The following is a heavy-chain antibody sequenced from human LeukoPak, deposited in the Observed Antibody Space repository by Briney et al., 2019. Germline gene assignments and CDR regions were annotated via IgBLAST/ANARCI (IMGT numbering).Heavy chain of an antibody. Sequence: SETLSLTCTVSGGSISSYYWSWIRQPAGKGLEWIGRIDTSGNTNYKPSLKSRVTMSVDTSKNQFSLKLSSVTAADTAVYYCAANGYYSIDVWGKGITVTVSS. J-gene: IGHJ6*03. CDR3: AANGYYSIDV. V-gene: IGHV4-4*07. CDR2: IDTSGNT. CDR1: GGSISSYY. D-gene: IGHD2-8*01.